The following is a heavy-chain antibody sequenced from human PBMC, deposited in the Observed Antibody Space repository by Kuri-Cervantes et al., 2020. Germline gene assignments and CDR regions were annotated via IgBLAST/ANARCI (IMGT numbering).Heavy chain of an antibody. Sequence: SVKVSCKASGGTFSSYAISWVRQAPGQGLEWMGGIIPIFGTANHAQKFQGRVTITADESTSTAYMELSSLRSEDTAVYYCARDFAETYYYDSSGDAFDIWGQGTLVTVSS. CDR3: ARDFAETYYYDSSGDAFDI. D-gene: IGHD3-22*01. V-gene: IGHV1-69*13. CDR1: GGTFSSYA. CDR2: IIPIFGTA. J-gene: IGHJ3*02.